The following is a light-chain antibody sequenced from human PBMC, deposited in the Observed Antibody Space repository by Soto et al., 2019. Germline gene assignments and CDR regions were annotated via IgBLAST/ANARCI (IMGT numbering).Light chain of an antibody. Sequence: EVVLTQSPGTLSLSPGERATLSCRASQSFSSSNLAWYQHKPGQPPKLIVYSASRRATGIPDRFSGSGSGTDFTLTISRLEPEAFALYYCQRYGGSPPVTFCGGTKLDIK. CDR1: QSFSSSN. V-gene: IGKV3-20*01. J-gene: IGKJ4*01. CDR3: QRYGGSPPVT. CDR2: SAS.